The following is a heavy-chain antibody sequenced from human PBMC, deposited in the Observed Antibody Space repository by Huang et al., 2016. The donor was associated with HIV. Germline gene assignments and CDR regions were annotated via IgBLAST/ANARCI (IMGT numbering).Heavy chain of an antibody. V-gene: IGHV4-59*08. Sequence: QVQLQESGPGLVKPWETLSLTCAVSGGSISNFYWGWIRQPPGKGLEWIGYIFYSGTPNYSPSRRSRVTIAVDASKNQFSLKLSSVTAADTAVYFCARGGTDFHSSGYYAPPFGWYFDLWGRGTLVTVSS. D-gene: IGHD3-22*01. CDR1: GGSISNFY. J-gene: IGHJ2*01. CDR2: IFYSGTP. CDR3: ARGGTDFHSSGYYAPPFGWYFDL.